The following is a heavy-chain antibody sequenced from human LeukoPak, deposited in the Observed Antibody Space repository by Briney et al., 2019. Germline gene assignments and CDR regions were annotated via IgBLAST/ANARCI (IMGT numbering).Heavy chain of an antibody. V-gene: IGHV4-38-2*01. CDR2: IFHGENT. J-gene: IGHJ4*02. CDR3: ARLSVAYDPYYFDF. CDR1: DYSISSGYF. Sequence: PSETLSLTCCVTDYSISSGYFWGWIRQPPGTGLEWIGMIFHGENTYYNPSLESRVTLSKDTSKNQFSLRLTSMTAADTAIYYCARLSVAYDPYYFDFWGQGTLVAVSS. D-gene: IGHD3-22*01.